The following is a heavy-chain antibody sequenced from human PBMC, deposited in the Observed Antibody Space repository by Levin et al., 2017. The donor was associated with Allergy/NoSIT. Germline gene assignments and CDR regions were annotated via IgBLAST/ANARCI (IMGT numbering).Heavy chain of an antibody. Sequence: ESGPTLVKPTETLTLTCTVSGFSLSNARMGVSWIRQPPGKALEWLAHIFSNDEKSYSTSLKSRLTISKDTSKSQVVLTMTNMDPVDTATYYCARMGEDRSSGWYSDYWGQGTLVTVSS. CDR2: IFSNDEK. D-gene: IGHD6-19*01. V-gene: IGHV2-26*01. J-gene: IGHJ4*02. CDR3: ARMGEDRSSGWYSDY. CDR1: GFSLSNARMG.